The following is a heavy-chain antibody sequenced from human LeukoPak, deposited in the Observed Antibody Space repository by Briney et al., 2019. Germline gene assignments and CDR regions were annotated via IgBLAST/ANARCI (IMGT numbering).Heavy chain of an antibody. CDR1: GGTFSSYA. D-gene: IGHD6-13*01. Sequence: GASVKVSCKASGGTFSSYAISWVRQAPGQGLEWMGGIIPIFGTANYAQKFQGRVTITADKSTSTAYMELSSLRSEGTAVYYCAKDARIAAAGTGDAFDIWGQGTMVTVSS. V-gene: IGHV1-69*06. CDR2: IIPIFGTA. CDR3: AKDARIAAAGTGDAFDI. J-gene: IGHJ3*02.